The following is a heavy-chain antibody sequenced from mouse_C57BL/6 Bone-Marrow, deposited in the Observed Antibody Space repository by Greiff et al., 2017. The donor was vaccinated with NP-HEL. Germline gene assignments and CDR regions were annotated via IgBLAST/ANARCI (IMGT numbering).Heavy chain of an antibody. D-gene: IGHD1-1*01. J-gene: IGHJ4*01. CDR3: ARHLYGSSPYYYAMDY. CDR2: ISSGGSYT. V-gene: IGHV5-6*02. Sequence: DVKLVESGGDLVKPGGSLKLSCAASGFTFSSYGMSWVRQTPDKRLEWVATISSGGSYTYYPDSVKGRFTISRDNAKNTLYLQMSSLKSEDTAMYYCARHLYGSSPYYYAMDYWGQGTSVTVSS. CDR1: GFTFSSYG.